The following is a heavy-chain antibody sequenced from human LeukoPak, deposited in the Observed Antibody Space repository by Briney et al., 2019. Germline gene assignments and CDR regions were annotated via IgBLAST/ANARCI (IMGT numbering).Heavy chain of an antibody. D-gene: IGHD5/OR15-5a*01. J-gene: IGHJ6*03. CDR1: GFTFSDYN. V-gene: IGHV3-21*01. CDR3: ARDPPLVSGPVYYYYYMDV. Sequence: GGSLRLSCAASGFTFSDYNMNWVRQAPGKGLEWVSSISRSSNYIYYTDSVKGRFTISRDNAKNSLYLQMNSLRAEDTAVYYCARDPPLVSGPVYYYYYMDVWGKGTTVTVSS. CDR2: ISRSSNYI.